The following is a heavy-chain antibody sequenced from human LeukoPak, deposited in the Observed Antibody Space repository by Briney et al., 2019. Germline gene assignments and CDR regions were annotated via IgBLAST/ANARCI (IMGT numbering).Heavy chain of an antibody. J-gene: IGHJ4*02. CDR1: GYTLTELS. V-gene: IGHV1-24*01. Sequence: ASVKVSCKVSGYTLTELSMHWVRQAPGKGLEWMGGFDPEDGETIYAQKFQGRVTMTTDTSTSTVYTELRTLRSDDTAVYYCARDSYDFLTGRYSGSGGDYWGQGTLVTVSS. D-gene: IGHD3/OR15-3a*01. CDR3: ARDSYDFLTGRYSGSGGDY. CDR2: FDPEDGET.